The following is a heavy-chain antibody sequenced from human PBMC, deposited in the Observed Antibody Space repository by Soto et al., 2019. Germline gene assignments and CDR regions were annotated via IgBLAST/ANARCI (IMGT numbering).Heavy chain of an antibody. Sequence: SVKVSCKASGGTFSSYTISWVRQAPGQGLEWMGRIIPILGIANYAQKFQGRVTITADKSTSTAYMELSSLRSEDTAVYYCARDSDYGETFDYWGQGTLVTVSS. CDR2: IIPILGIA. V-gene: IGHV1-69*04. J-gene: IGHJ4*02. D-gene: IGHD4-17*01. CDR1: GGTFSSYT. CDR3: ARDSDYGETFDY.